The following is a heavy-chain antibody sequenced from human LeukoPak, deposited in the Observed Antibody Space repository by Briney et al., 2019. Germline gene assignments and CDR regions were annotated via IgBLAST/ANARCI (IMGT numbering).Heavy chain of an antibody. CDR1: GGTFKNYG. J-gene: IGHJ6*03. V-gene: IGHV1-69*13. Sequence: ASVKVSCRASGGTFKNYGISWLRQAPGQGPEWMGGIMPIFGTPTDARKFQGGGTISPDEGNSTAYMELSSLRSEDTAVYYCAIGGGIGYYYMDVWGKGTTVTVSS. CDR3: AIGGGIGYYYMDV. D-gene: IGHD3-16*01. CDR2: IMPIFGTP.